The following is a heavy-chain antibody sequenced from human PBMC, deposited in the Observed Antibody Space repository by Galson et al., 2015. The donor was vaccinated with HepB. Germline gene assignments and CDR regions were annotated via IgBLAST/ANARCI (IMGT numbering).Heavy chain of an antibody. D-gene: IGHD6-19*01. CDR1: GGTFSSYA. Sequence: SVKVSCKASGGTFSSYAISWVRQAPGQGLEWMGRIIPILGIANYAQKFQGRVTITADKSTSTAYMELSSLRSEDTAVYYCARVRPGNSSGWSAAWYYFDYWGQGTLVTVSS. V-gene: IGHV1-69*04. J-gene: IGHJ4*02. CDR2: IIPILGIA. CDR3: ARVRPGNSSGWSAAWYYFDY.